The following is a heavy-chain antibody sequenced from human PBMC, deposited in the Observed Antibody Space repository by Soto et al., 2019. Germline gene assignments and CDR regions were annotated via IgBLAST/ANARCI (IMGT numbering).Heavy chain of an antibody. CDR2: INPNSYNT. J-gene: IGHJ4*02. Sequence: QVQLVQSGAEVKKPGASVKVSCQASGYTFTSSDINWVRQATGQGLEWMGWINPNSYNTGYAQKFQGRVTMTRDTSISTVYMERSSLTSEDTAVYYCARGSDKRRKFPRSPDYWGQGTLVTVSS. CDR3: ARGSDKRRKFPRSPDY. V-gene: IGHV1-8*01. D-gene: IGHD2-15*01. CDR1: GYTFTSSD.